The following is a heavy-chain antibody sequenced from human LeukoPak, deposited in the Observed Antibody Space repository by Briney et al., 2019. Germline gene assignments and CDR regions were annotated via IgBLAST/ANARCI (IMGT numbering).Heavy chain of an antibody. CDR2: INPDGGNK. CDR3: SRDGYNYLPNDASDI. V-gene: IGHV1-8*01. CDR1: GYTFTSYD. Sequence: PQASVKVSCKASGYTFTSYDINWVRQATGQGLEWVGWINPDGGNKDYAHKFQGRVTMTRNNSKNTVYLELSSLRSEDTAGDYCSRDGYNYLPNDASDIWGQGTMVTVSS. D-gene: IGHD5-24*01. J-gene: IGHJ3*02.